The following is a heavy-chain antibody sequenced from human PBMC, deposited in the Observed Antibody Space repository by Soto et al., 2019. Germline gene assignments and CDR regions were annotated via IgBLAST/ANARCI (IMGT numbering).Heavy chain of an antibody. V-gene: IGHV3-33*01. J-gene: IGHJ6*02. CDR1: GFTFSSYG. CDR2: IWYDGSNK. CDR3: VRESGTERLNAMHV. D-gene: IGHD6-25*01. Sequence: GSLRLSCAASGFTFSSYGMHWVRQAPGKGLEWVAVIWYDGSNKYYADSVKGRFTISRDNSKNTLYLQMNSLRAEDTAVYYCVRESGTERLNAMHVWGQGTTVTGSS.